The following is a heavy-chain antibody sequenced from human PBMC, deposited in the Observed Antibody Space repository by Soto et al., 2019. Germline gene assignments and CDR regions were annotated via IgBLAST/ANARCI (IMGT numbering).Heavy chain of an antibody. Sequence: GGSLRLSCAASGFTFSNAWMSWVRQAPGKGLEWVGRIKSKTDGGTTDYAATVKGRFTISRDDSKNTLYLQMNSLKTEDTAVYYCTTDEDYYDSSGYYYWGQGTLVTVSS. V-gene: IGHV3-15*01. CDR1: GFTFSNAW. D-gene: IGHD3-22*01. CDR2: IKSKTDGGTT. J-gene: IGHJ4*02. CDR3: TTDEDYYDSSGYYY.